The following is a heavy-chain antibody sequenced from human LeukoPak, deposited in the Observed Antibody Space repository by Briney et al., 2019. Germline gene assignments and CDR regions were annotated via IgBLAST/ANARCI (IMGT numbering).Heavy chain of an antibody. D-gene: IGHD3-10*01. CDR3: ARARVGFGELFAGCFDP. CDR1: GGAFSIYA. Sequence: ASVKVSCKASGGAFSIYAISWVRHAPGQGLEWMGGLIPIFGTANYAQKFQGRVTITTDESTSTAYMELSSLRSEDTAVYYCARARVGFGELFAGCFDPWGQGTLVTVSS. J-gene: IGHJ5*02. V-gene: IGHV1-69*05. CDR2: LIPIFGTA.